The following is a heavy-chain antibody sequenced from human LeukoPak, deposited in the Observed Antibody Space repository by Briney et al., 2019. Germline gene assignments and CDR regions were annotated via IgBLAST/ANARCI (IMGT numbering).Heavy chain of an antibody. CDR1: GYSFTSYW. CDR2: IYPGDSDT. D-gene: IGHD2-2*01. Sequence: GDSLKISCKGSGYSFTSYWIGWVRQMPGKGLEWMGIIYPGDSDTRYSPSFQGQVTISAANPISTAYLQWSSLKASDTAMYYCAGASMPFDAFDIWGQGTMVTVSS. CDR3: AGASMPFDAFDI. V-gene: IGHV5-51*04. J-gene: IGHJ3*02.